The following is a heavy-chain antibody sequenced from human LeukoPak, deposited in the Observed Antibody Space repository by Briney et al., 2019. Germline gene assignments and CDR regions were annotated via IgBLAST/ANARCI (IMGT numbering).Heavy chain of an antibody. CDR1: GGSISSYY. J-gene: IGHJ2*01. CDR3: ARHLRRDWYFDL. V-gene: IGHV4-59*08. Sequence: PSETLSLTCTVSGGSISSYYWSWIRQPPGKGLEWIGYIYYSGSTNYNPSLKSRVTISVDTSKNQFSLKLSSVTAADTAVYYCARHLRRDWYFDLWGRGTLVTVSS. CDR2: IYYSGST.